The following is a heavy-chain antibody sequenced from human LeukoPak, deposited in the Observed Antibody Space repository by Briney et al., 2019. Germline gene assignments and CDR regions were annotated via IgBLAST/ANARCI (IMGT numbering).Heavy chain of an antibody. J-gene: IGHJ3*02. CDR2: ISSSGSTM. CDR3: ARSFLPYGDHDAFDI. Sequence: PGGSLRLSCAASGFTFSSYEMNWVRQAPGKGLEWVSYISSSGSTMYYADSVKGRFTISRDNAKNSLYLQMNSLRAEDTAAYYCARSFLPYGDHDAFDIWGQGTMVTVSS. V-gene: IGHV3-48*03. D-gene: IGHD4-17*01. CDR1: GFTFSSYE.